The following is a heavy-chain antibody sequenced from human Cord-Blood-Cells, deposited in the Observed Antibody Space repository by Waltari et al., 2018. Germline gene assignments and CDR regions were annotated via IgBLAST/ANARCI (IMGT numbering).Heavy chain of an antibody. D-gene: IGHD6-13*01. Sequence: QLQLQESGPGLVKPSETLSLTCTVSGGSISSSSYYWRWIRQPPGKGLEWIGSIYYSGSTYYNPSRKSRVTIAVDTSKNQFSLKLSSVTAADTAVYYCARQDSSSWYWFDPWGQGTLVTVSS. CDR2: IYYSGST. V-gene: IGHV4-39*07. CDR1: GGSISSSSYY. CDR3: ARQDSSSWYWFDP. J-gene: IGHJ5*02.